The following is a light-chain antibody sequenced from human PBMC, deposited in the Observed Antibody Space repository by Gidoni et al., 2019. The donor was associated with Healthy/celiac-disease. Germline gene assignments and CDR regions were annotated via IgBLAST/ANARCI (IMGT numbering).Light chain of an antibody. CDR1: NIGSKS. CDR3: QVWDSSSDHRNWV. Sequence: SYVLTQPPSVSLAPGKPARITCGGNNIGSKSVPWYQQKPGQAPVLVIYYDSDRPSGIPERFSGSNSGNTATLTISRVEAGDEADYYCQVWDSSSDHRNWVFGGGTKLTVL. CDR2: YDS. J-gene: IGLJ3*02. V-gene: IGLV3-21*04.